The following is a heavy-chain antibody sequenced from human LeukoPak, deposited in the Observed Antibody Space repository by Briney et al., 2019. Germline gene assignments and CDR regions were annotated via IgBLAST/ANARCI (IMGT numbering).Heavy chain of an antibody. CDR3: AMLAKMPTIDAFDY. CDR2: ISSDASTT. V-gene: IGHV3-74*01. CDR1: GFSFRSYW. D-gene: IGHD5-24*01. J-gene: IGHJ4*02. Sequence: GGSLRLSCAASGFSFRSYWMHGVRQAPGKGLVWVSRISSDASTTNYADSVKGRFTISRDNAKNTLYLQMNSLRAEDPAMYYCAMLAKMPTIDAFDYWGQGTLVTVSS.